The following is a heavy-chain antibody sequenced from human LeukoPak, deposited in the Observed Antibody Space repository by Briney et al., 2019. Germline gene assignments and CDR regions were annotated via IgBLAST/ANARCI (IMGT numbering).Heavy chain of an antibody. V-gene: IGHV4-59*01. Sequence: SETLSLTCTVSAGSISSYYWSWIRQPPGKGLEWIGYIYYSGSTNYNPSLKSRVTISVDTSKNQFSLKLSSVTAADTAVYYCARVLEDTAPWGEGGLKYYYYYMDVWGKGTTVTVSS. D-gene: IGHD5-18*01. CDR3: ARVLEDTAPWGEGGLKYYYYYMDV. J-gene: IGHJ6*03. CDR1: AGSISSYY. CDR2: IYYSGST.